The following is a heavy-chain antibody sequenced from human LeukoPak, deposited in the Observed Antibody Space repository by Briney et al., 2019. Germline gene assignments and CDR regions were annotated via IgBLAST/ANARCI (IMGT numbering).Heavy chain of an antibody. CDR3: ARRRIDCSDTGCYVDY. V-gene: IGHV1-2*02. CDR2: INPNSGGT. J-gene: IGHJ4*02. D-gene: IGHD2-15*01. Sequence: GASVKVSCKASGYTFTGYYMHWVRQAPGQGLEWMGWINPNSGGTNYAQKFQGRVTMTRDTPISTAYMALTRLRSDDTAVYYCARRRIDCSDTGCYVDYWGQGTLVTVSS. CDR1: GYTFTGYY.